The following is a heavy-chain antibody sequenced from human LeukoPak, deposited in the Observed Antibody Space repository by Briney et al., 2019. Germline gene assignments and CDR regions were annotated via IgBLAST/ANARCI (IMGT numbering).Heavy chain of an antibody. CDR1: GYTFTGCY. D-gene: IGHD3-22*01. Sequence: ASVKVSCKASGYTFTGCYMHWVRQAPGQGLEWMGWINPNSGGTNYAQKFQGRVTMTRDTSISTAYMELSRLRSDDTAVYYCARHSGYYDSSGSPLDYWGQGTLVTVSS. V-gene: IGHV1-2*02. CDR3: ARHSGYYDSSGSPLDY. J-gene: IGHJ4*02. CDR2: INPNSGGT.